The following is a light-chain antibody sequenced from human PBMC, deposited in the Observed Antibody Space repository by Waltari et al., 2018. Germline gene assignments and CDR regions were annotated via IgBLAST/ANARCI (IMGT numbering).Light chain of an antibody. V-gene: IGLV7-46*01. CDR1: TGAVTSTHH. Sequence: QAEVTQEPSLTVSPGGTVTLTCGSSTGAVTSTHHPYWFLQKPGQVPRTLIYDTDNKHSRTPARFSGSLLGGKAALTRSGAQPEDEAVYYCLLSFYDIRAFGGGTKLTVL. CDR3: LLSFYDIRA. CDR2: DTD. J-gene: IGLJ3*02.